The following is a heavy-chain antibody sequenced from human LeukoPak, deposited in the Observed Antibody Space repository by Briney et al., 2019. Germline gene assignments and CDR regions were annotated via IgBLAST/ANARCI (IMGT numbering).Heavy chain of an antibody. CDR1: GYTFTGYY. J-gene: IGHJ4*02. D-gene: IGHD5-18*01. Sequence: ASVKVSCKASGYTFTGYYMHWVRQATGQGLEWMGWMNPNSGNTGYAQKFQGRVTITADKSTSTAYMELSSLRSEDTAVYYCASWDVDTAMVGSRYFDYWGQGTLVTVSS. V-gene: IGHV1-8*03. CDR2: MNPNSGNT. CDR3: ASWDVDTAMVGSRYFDY.